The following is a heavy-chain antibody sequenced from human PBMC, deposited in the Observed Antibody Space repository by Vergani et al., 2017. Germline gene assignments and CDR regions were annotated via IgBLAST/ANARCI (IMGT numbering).Heavy chain of an antibody. CDR3: ARGLLYNRSASPPGGY. V-gene: IGHV4-34*01. Sequence: QVQLQQWGAGLLKPSETLSLTCAVYGGSFSGYYWSWIRQPPGKGLEWIGEINHSGSTNYNPSLKSRVTISVDTSKNQFSLKLSSVTAAAAAVYYCARGLLYNRSASPPGGYWGQGTLVTVSS. D-gene: IGHD3-10*01. CDR1: GGSFSGYY. CDR2: INHSGST. J-gene: IGHJ4*02.